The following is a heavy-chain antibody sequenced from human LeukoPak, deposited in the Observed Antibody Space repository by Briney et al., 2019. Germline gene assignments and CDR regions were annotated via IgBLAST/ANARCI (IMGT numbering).Heavy chain of an antibody. CDR2: VSSDGSNQ. J-gene: IGHJ4*02. D-gene: IGHD5-12*01. Sequence: GGSLRLSCAACGFTFNIYAMSWVRQAPGKGLEWVAVVSSDGSNQFYADSVKGRFTISRDNSKNTLYLQMSSLTTEDTAMYYCARDRTYSGNDATYFDYWGQGTLVTVSS. CDR1: GFTFNIYA. V-gene: IGHV3-30*04. CDR3: ARDRTYSGNDATYFDY.